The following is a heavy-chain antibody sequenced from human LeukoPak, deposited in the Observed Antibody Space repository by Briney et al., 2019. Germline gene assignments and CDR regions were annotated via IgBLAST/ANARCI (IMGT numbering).Heavy chain of an antibody. V-gene: IGHV3-9*03. CDR2: ISWNSGSI. CDR3: AKDSDYDFWSGYSKGYFDY. CDR1: GFTFDDYA. D-gene: IGHD3-3*01. J-gene: IGHJ4*02. Sequence: GGSLRLSCAASGFTFDDYAMHWVRQAPGKGLEWVSGISWNSGSIGYADSVKGRFTISRDNAKNSLYLQMNSLRAEDIALYYCAKDSDYDFWSGYSKGYFDYWGQGTLVTVSS.